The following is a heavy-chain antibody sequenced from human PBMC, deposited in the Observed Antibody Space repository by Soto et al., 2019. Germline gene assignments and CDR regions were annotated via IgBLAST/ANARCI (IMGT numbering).Heavy chain of an antibody. CDR1: GGCVSSDIHY. CDR2: IYCTGSS. D-gene: IGHD3-3*01. J-gene: IGHJ6*02. CDR3: ARDQYDFRSGSYYYAMEV. V-gene: IGHV4-61*01. Sequence: SETLSLSCAVSGGCVSSDIHYGGLFRLTPGKELEWTGYIYCTGSSNNSHSLHGRVNLSVDTSRDQVSLRLVAVTRADTDVYYCARDQYDFRSGSYYYAMEVWGQGKKVTVSS.